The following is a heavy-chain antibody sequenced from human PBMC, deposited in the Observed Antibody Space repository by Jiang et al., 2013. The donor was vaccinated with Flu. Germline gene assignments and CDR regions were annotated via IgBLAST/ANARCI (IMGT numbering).Heavy chain of an antibody. J-gene: IGHJ5*02. Sequence: SLTCAVYGGSFSGYYWSWIRQPPGKGLEWIGEINHSGSTYYNPSLKSRVTISVDTSKNQFSLKLSSVTAADTAVYYCARQWSSGWYFLPLGGYPWGQGTLVTVSS. D-gene: IGHD6-19*01. V-gene: IGHV4-34*01. CDR3: ARQWSSGWYFLPLGGYP. CDR2: INHSGST. CDR1: GGSFSGYY.